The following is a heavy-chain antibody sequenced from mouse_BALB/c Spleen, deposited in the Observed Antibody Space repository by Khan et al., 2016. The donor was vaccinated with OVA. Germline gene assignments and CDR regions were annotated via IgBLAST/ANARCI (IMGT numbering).Heavy chain of an antibody. D-gene: IGHD1-2*01. CDR1: GYTFTDYE. CDR2: LHPGSGGT. V-gene: IGHV1-15*01. J-gene: IGHJ3*01. Sequence: VELVESGAELVRPGASVKLSCKALGYTFTDYEIHWVKQTPVHGLEWIGALHPGSGGTAYNQKFKGKATLTADKSSSTAYMELSSLTSEDSAVYYCTGCPFHYCVYGFAYWGQGTLVTVSA. CDR3: TGCPFHYCVYGFAY.